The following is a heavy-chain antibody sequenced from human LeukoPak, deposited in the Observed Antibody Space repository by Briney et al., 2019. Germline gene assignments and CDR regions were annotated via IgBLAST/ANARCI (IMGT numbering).Heavy chain of an antibody. J-gene: IGHJ4*02. V-gene: IGHV3-74*01. D-gene: IGHD3-3*01. Sequence: PGGSMRLSCAASGFTFSSYWMHWVRQAPGKGLVWVSRINSDGSSTSYADSVKGRFTISRDSAKNTLYLQMNSLRAEDTAVYYCASSRGYYDFWSGYYGLVVWGQGTLVTVSS. CDR3: ASSRGYYDFWSGYYGLVV. CDR1: GFTFSSYW. CDR2: INSDGSST.